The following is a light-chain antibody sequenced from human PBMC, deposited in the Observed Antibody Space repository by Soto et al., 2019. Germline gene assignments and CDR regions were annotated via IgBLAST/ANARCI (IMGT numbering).Light chain of an antibody. Sequence: DIVMTQSTLSLPVTPGEPASISCRSSQSLLHSNGYNYLDWYLQKPGQSPQLLIYAASSLQSGVPSRFSGSGSGTDFTLTISSLQPEDFATYYCQQSYSTPFTFRQGTDWRL. CDR3: QQSYSTPFT. CDR2: AAS. CDR1: QSLLHSNGYNY. V-gene: IGKV2-28*01. J-gene: IGKJ5*01.